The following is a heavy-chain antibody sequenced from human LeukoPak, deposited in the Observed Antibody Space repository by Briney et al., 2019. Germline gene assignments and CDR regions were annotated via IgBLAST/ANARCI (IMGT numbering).Heavy chain of an antibody. J-gene: IGHJ4*02. CDR3: AKGPLRGTAAAIDY. D-gene: IGHD2-2*01. V-gene: IGHV3-30*18. CDR1: GFIFSDYN. CDR2: ISYDGRNK. Sequence: PGGSLRLSCAASGFIFSDYNMNWVRQAPGKGLEWVAVISYDGRNKHYPDSVKGRFTISRDISTDTLWLQMDSLRTEDTAVYYCAKGPLRGTAAAIDYWGQGTLVTVSS.